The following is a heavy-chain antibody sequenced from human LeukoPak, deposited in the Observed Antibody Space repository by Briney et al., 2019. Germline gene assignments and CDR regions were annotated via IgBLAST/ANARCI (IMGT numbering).Heavy chain of an antibody. D-gene: IGHD3-22*01. CDR2: ISSSGSTI. Sequence: GRSLRLSCVASGFTFSGYEMNWVRQAPGKGLEWLSYISSSGSTIYYAGSVKGRFTISRDNAKNSLYLQMNSLRDEDTAVYFCAREPYYDSSVIHDYWGQGTLVTVSS. V-gene: IGHV3-48*03. CDR1: GFTFSGYE. CDR3: AREPYYDSSVIHDY. J-gene: IGHJ4*02.